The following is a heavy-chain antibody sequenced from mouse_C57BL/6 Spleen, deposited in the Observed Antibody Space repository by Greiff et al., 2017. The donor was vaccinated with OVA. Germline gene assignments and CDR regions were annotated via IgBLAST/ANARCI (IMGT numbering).Heavy chain of an antibody. J-gene: IGHJ4*01. V-gene: IGHV2-2*01. CDR3: ARNFDYDDYYAMDY. CDR1: GFSLTSYG. D-gene: IGHD2-4*01. Sequence: VQVVESGPGLVQPSQSLSITCTVSGFSLTSYGVHWVRQSPGKGLEWLGVIWSGGSTDYNAAFISRLSIRKDNSKTQVFFKMISLQADDTAIYYCARNFDYDDYYAMDYWGQGTSVTVSS. CDR2: IWSGGST.